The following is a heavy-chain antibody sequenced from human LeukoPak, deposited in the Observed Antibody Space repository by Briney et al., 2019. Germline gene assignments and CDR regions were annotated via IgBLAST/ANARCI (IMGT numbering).Heavy chain of an antibody. CDR3: ARDGGYDYVWGSYRNGGYFDY. D-gene: IGHD3-16*02. Sequence: GGSLRLSCAASGFTFGIYSMNWVRQAPGKGLEWVSYISSSGRTTNYADSVKGRFTISRDNAKNSLYLQMNSLRAEDTAVYYCARDGGYDYVWGSYRNGGYFDYWGQGTLVTVSS. CDR2: ISSSGRTT. CDR1: GFTFGIYS. V-gene: IGHV3-48*01. J-gene: IGHJ4*02.